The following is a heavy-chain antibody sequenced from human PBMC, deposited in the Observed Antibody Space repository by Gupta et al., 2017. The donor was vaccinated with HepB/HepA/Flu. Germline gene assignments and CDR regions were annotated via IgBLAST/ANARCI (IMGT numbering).Heavy chain of an antibody. CDR1: VVPFRSYR. V-gene: IGHV3-48*02. D-gene: IGHD3-16*01. CDR2: MTSSTRTM. CDR3: ATGSSEKRLMDYFYY. J-gene: IGHJ4*02. Sequence: EGPLVERGGGLIQPGGSRRLFCAASVVPFRSYRMNWVRQATGKGLVGVYHMTSSTRTMSDADYVTVRITSSNDNAKNSMYLKRNSLKDEDADVDDCATGSSEKRLMDYFYYWGKGTGVTVS.